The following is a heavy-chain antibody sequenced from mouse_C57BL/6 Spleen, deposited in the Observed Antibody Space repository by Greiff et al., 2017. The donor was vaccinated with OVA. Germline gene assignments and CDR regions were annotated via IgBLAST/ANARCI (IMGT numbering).Heavy chain of an antibody. J-gene: IGHJ3*01. V-gene: IGHV3-6*01. CDR2: ISYDGSN. CDR1: GYSITSGYY. D-gene: IGHD2-3*01. CDR3: ARGGKYDGYYSY. Sequence: ESGPGLVKPSQSLSLTCSVTGYSITSGYYWNWIRQFPGNKLEWMGYISYDGSNNYNPSLKNRISITRDTSKNQFFLKLNSVTTEDTATYYCARGGKYDGYYSYWGQGTLVTVSA.